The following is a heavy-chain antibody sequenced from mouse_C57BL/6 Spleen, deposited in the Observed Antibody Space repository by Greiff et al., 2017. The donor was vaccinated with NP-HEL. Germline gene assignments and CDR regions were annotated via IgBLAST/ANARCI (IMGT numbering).Heavy chain of an antibody. CDR1: GYAFTNYL. V-gene: IGHV1-54*01. Sequence: QVQLKQSGAELVRPGTSVKVSCKASGYAFTNYLIEWVKQRPGQGLEWIGVINPGSGGTNYNEKFKGKATLTADKSSSTAYMQLSSLTSEDSAVYFCARGDWDGDYAMDYWGQGTSVTVSS. CDR3: ARGDWDGDYAMDY. CDR2: INPGSGGT. D-gene: IGHD4-1*01. J-gene: IGHJ4*01.